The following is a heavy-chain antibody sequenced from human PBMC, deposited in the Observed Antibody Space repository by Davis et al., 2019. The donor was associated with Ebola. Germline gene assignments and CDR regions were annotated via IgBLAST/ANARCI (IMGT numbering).Heavy chain of an antibody. V-gene: IGHV4-4*02. D-gene: IGHD4-11*01. CDR3: ASGSYSNYVGRIDY. Sequence: MPSETLSLTCAVSGGSISSSNWWSWVRQPPGKGLEWIGEIYHSGSTNYNPSLKSRVTISVDTSKNQFSLKLSSVTAADTAVYYCASGSYSNYVGRIDYWGQGTLVTVSS. CDR2: IYHSGST. J-gene: IGHJ4*02. CDR1: GGSISSSNW.